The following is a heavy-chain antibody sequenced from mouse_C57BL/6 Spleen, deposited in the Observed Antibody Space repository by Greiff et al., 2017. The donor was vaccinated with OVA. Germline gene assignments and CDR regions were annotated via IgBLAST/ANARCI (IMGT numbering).Heavy chain of an antibody. CDR2: IDPSDSYT. V-gene: IGHV1-69*01. CDR1: GYTFTSYW. D-gene: IGHD1-2*01. Sequence: VQLQQPGAELVMPGASVKLSCKASGYTFTSYWMHWVKQRPGQGLEWIGEIDPSDSYTNSNPKFKGKSTLTVDKSSSTAYMQLSSLTSEDSSFYYCARGLLRPYYFDYWGQGTTLTVSS. J-gene: IGHJ2*01. CDR3: ARGLLRPYYFDY.